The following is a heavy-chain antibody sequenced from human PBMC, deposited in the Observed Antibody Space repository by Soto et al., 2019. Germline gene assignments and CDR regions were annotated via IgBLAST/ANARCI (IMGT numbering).Heavy chain of an antibody. V-gene: IGHV3-48*02. CDR3: ARDRGYTYGFDY. CDR1: GLTFNSCN. CDR2: ISSSSSTI. Sequence: GGSMRISSAASGLTFNSCNMNWVRQAPGKGLEWVSFISSSSSTIYYADSVKGRFTISRDNAKNSLYLQMNSLRDEDTAVYYCARDRGYTYGFDYWGQGTLVTVSS. J-gene: IGHJ4*02. D-gene: IGHD5-18*01.